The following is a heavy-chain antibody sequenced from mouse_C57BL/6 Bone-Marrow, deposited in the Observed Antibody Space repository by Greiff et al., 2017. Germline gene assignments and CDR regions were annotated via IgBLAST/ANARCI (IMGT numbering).Heavy chain of an antibody. CDR2: ISYDGSN. CDR3: ATDYSYYFDY. CDR1: GYSITSGYY. V-gene: IGHV3-6*01. D-gene: IGHD1-1*01. Sequence: EVKLVESGPGLVKPSQSLSLTCSVTGYSITSGYYWNWIRQFPGNKLEWMGYISYDGSNNYNPSLKNRISITRDTSKNQFFLKLNSVTTEDTATYDCATDYSYYFDYWGQGTTLTVSS. J-gene: IGHJ2*01.